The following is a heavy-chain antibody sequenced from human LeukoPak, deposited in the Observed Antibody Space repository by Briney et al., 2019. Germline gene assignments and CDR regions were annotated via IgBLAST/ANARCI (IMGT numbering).Heavy chain of an antibody. V-gene: IGHV1-69*04. Sequence: SVKVSCKASGGTFSSHAITWVRQAPGQGLEWMGRIIPILGRANYAQKFQGRVTITADKSTSTAYMELSSLRSEDTAVYYCASYLDIVATNTRARSDYWGQGTLVTVSS. J-gene: IGHJ4*02. CDR3: ASYLDIVATNTRARSDY. CDR2: IIPILGRA. CDR1: GGTFSSHA. D-gene: IGHD5-12*01.